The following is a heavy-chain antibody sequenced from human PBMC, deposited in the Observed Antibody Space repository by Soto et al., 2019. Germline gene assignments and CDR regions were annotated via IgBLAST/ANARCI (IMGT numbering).Heavy chain of an antibody. CDR3: AREGNTGVAAGPNNNYYYYGMDV. Sequence: QVQLVQSGAEVKKPGSSVKVSCKASGGTFSSYAISWVRQAPGQGLEWMGGIIPIFGTANYAQKFQGRVTITADESTSTAYMELSSLRSEDTAVYYCAREGNTGVAAGPNNNYYYYGMDVWGQGTTVTVSS. V-gene: IGHV1-69*01. J-gene: IGHJ6*02. CDR1: GGTFSSYA. CDR2: IIPIFGTA. D-gene: IGHD2-15*01.